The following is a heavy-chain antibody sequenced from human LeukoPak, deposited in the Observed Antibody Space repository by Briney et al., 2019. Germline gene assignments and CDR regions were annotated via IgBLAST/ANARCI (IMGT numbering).Heavy chain of an antibody. CDR2: ISGSGGST. CDR3: AKTPPRASYCTGGVCYWDY. CDR1: GFTFSSYA. D-gene: IGHD2-8*02. J-gene: IGHJ4*02. Sequence: AGGSLRLSCAASGFTFSSYAMSWVRQAPGKGLEWVSAISGSGGSTYYADSVKGRFTISRDNSKNTLYLQMNSLRAEDTAVYYCAKTPPRASYCTGGVCYWDYWGQGTLVTVSS. V-gene: IGHV3-23*01.